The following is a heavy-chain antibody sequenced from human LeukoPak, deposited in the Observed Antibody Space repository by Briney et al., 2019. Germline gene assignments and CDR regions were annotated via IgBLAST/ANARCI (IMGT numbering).Heavy chain of an antibody. D-gene: IGHD2-21*01. J-gene: IGHJ4*02. CDR1: GFTFSSYG. CDR2: ISYDGSNK. Sequence: GGSLRLSCAASGFTFSSYGMHWVRQAPGKGLEWVAVISYDGSNKYYADSVKGRFTISRDNSKNTLYLQMNSLRAEDTAVYYCARVGRIVAWYYFDYWGQGTLVTVSS. V-gene: IGHV3-30*03. CDR3: ARVGRIVAWYYFDY.